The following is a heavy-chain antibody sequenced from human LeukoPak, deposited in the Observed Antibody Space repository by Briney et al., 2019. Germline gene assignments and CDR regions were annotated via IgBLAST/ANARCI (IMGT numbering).Heavy chain of an antibody. CDR1: GGTFSSYA. J-gene: IGHJ5*02. V-gene: IGHV1-69*13. D-gene: IGHD6-13*01. CDR2: VIPIFGTA. CDR3: ARGIAVAGRFDP. Sequence: EASVKVSCKASGGTFSSYAISWVRQAPGQGLEWMGGVIPIFGTANYAQKFQGRVTITADESTSTAYMELSSLRSGDTAVYYCARGIAVAGRFDPWGQGTLVTVSS.